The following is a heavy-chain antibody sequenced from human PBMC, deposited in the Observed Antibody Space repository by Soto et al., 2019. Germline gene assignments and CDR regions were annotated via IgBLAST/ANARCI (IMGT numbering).Heavy chain of an antibody. J-gene: IGHJ4*02. Sequence: QLVESGGGFVKPGMSLRLTCAASGFTFSNAWMTWVRQAPGKGLERVGLIRSQGDGGTADHAAPVRGRSTISRADSQIPVLPHIHNLQPEDTAAYYRITAPLRWGPGTLVTGSS. CDR3: ITAPLR. V-gene: IGHV3-15*01. CDR2: IRSQGDGGTA. CDR1: GFTFSNAW.